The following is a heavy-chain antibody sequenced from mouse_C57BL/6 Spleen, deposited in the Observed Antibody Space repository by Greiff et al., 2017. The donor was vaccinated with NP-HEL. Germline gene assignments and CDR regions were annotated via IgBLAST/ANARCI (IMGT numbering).Heavy chain of an antibody. J-gene: IGHJ3*01. CDR3: ARDDEEAWFAY. V-gene: IGHV5-17*01. Sequence: EVMLVESGGGLVKPGGSLKLSCAASGFTFSDYGMHWVRQAPEKGLEWVAYISSGSSTIYYADTVKGRFTISRDNAKNTLFLQMTSLRSEDTAMYYCARDDEEAWFAYWGQGTLVTVSA. D-gene: IGHD2-12*01. CDR2: ISSGSSTI. CDR1: GFTFSDYG.